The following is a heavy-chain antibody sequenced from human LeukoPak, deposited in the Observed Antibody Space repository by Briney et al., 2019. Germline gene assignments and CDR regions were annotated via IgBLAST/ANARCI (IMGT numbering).Heavy chain of an antibody. D-gene: IGHD6-19*01. V-gene: IGHV3-7*01. CDR3: AREIAVSYFDY. Sequence: GGSLRLSCAASGFTLSSYWMSWVRQAPGKGLEWVANIKQDGSEKYYVDSVKGRFTISRDNAKNSLYLQMNSLRAEDTAVYYCAREIAVSYFDYWGQGTLVTVSS. CDR2: IKQDGSEK. J-gene: IGHJ4*02. CDR1: GFTLSSYW.